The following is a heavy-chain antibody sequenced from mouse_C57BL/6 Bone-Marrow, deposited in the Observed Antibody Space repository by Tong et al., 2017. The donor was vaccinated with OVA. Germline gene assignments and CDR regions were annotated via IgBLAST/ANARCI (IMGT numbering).Heavy chain of an antibody. D-gene: IGHD2-4*01. Sequence: VQLQESGAELAKPGASVKLSCKASGYTFTSYWMHWVKQRPGQGLEWIGYINPSSGYTKYNQKFKDQATLTADKSSSTAYMQLSSLTYEDSAVYYCARSGLRRAHFDYWGQGTTLTVSS. J-gene: IGHJ2*01. CDR1: GYTFTSYW. CDR2: INPSSGYT. CDR3: ARSGLRRAHFDY. V-gene: IGHV1-7*01.